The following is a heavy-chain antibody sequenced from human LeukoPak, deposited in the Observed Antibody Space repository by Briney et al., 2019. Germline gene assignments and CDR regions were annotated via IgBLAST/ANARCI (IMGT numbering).Heavy chain of an antibody. J-gene: IGHJ4*02. V-gene: IGHV1-2*02. CDR1: GYTLTGYY. D-gene: IGHD1-26*01. Sequence: ASVKVSCKASGYTLTGYYMHWVRQAPGQGLEWMGWINPNSGGTNYAQKFQGRVTMTRDTSISTAYMELSRLRSDDTAVYYCATIVGATTTFDYWGQGTLVTVSS. CDR2: INPNSGGT. CDR3: ATIVGATTTFDY.